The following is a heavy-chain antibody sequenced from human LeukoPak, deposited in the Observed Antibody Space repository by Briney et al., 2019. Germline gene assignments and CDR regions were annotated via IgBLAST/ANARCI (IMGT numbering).Heavy chain of an antibody. CDR2: IIPIFGTA. CDR1: GGTFSSYA. J-gene: IGHJ4*02. Sequence: ASVKVSSKASGGTFSSYAISWVRQAPGQGLEWMGGIIPIFGTANYAQKFQGRVTITADESTSTAYMELSSLRSEDTAVYYCARGGDYGDYGVYYWGQGTLVTVSS. CDR3: ARGGDYGDYGVYY. D-gene: IGHD4-17*01. V-gene: IGHV1-69*13.